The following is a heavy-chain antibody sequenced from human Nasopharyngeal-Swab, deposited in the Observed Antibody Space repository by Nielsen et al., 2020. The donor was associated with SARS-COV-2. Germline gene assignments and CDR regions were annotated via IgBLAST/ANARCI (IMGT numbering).Heavy chain of an antibody. Sequence: GGSLRLSCAASGFTFDDYAMHWVRQAPGKGLEWVSGISWNSGSIGYADSVKGRFTISRDNAKNSLYLQMNSLRAEDTALYYCARGCGSGCPWGMDVWGHGTTVTVSS. CDR2: ISWNSGSI. D-gene: IGHD6-19*01. CDR1: GFTFDDYA. CDR3: ARGCGSGCPWGMDV. J-gene: IGHJ6*02. V-gene: IGHV3-9*01.